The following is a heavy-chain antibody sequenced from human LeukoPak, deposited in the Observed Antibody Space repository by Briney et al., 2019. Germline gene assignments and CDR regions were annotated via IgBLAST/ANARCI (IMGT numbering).Heavy chain of an antibody. J-gene: IGHJ4*02. CDR1: GFTFSSYS. CDR3: ARDPTGGYYYDSSGYY. V-gene: IGHV3-48*02. D-gene: IGHD3-22*01. Sequence: GGSLRLSCAASGFTFSSYSMNWVRQAPGKGLEWVSYISSSSTIYYADSVKGRFTISRDNAKNSLYLQMNSLRDEDTAVYYCARDPTGGYYYDSSGYYWGQGTLVTVSS. CDR2: ISSSSTI.